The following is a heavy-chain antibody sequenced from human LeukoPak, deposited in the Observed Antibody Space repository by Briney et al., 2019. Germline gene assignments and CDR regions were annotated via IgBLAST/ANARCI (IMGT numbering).Heavy chain of an antibody. CDR1: GFTFSTYG. CDR2: ISGRGDSI. J-gene: IGHJ6*01. Sequence: PGGSLRLSCAASGFTFSTYGMRWVRQAPGKGLEWVAYISGRGDSIKYAESVKGRFTNSRDNAKNSLYLHLNTLRAEDSAVYYSGRSIIGFRGLAALWGEGTPVTVSS. D-gene: IGHD2-15*01. V-gene: IGHV3-48*04. CDR3: GRSIIGFRGLAAL.